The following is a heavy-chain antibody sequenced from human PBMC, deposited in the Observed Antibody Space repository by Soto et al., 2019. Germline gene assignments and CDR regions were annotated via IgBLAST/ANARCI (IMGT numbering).Heavy chain of an antibody. V-gene: IGHV2-5*02. Sequence: SGPTLVNPTQTLTLTCTFSGFSLSSSGVGVAWIRQSPGKGLEWLALIYWDDDKRYSPSLKSRLTITKDISENQVVLTMTNMDPVDTATYYGAHSLGPLDHWGQGALVTVSS. CDR1: GFSLSSSGVG. J-gene: IGHJ4*02. CDR3: AHSLGPLDH. CDR2: IYWDDDK. D-gene: IGHD7-27*01.